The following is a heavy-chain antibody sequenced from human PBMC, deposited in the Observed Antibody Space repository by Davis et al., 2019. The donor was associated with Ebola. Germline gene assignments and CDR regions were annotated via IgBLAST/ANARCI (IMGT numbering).Heavy chain of an antibody. D-gene: IGHD2-2*01. CDR2: INPNSGGP. Sequence: ASVKVSCKASGYTFTDYYMHWVRQAPGQGLAWTGWINPNSGGPNYAQKFQGWVTMTRDTSISTAYMELSRLRSDDTAVYYCARGGGDVVVPAAWALYYGMDVWGQGTTVTVSS. V-gene: IGHV1-2*04. CDR1: GYTFTDYY. J-gene: IGHJ6*02. CDR3: ARGGGDVVVPAAWALYYGMDV.